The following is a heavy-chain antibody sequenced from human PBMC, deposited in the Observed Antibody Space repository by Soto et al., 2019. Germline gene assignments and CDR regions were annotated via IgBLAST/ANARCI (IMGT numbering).Heavy chain of an antibody. CDR2: IYTDGSRT. J-gene: IGHJ6*02. D-gene: IGHD3-16*01. CDR1: GFTFSSYW. CDR3: ARGLIHLYGMDA. Sequence: EVQLVESGGGLVQPGGSLRLSCAASGFTFSSYWMHWVRQAPGKGLVWVSRIYTDGSRTNYADSVKGRFTISRDNAKNTLYLQINSLRAEDTAVYYCARGLIHLYGMDAWGQGTTVTVSS. V-gene: IGHV3-74*01.